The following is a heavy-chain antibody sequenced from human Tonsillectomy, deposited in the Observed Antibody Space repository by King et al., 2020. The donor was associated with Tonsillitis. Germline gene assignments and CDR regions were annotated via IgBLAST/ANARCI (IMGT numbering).Heavy chain of an antibody. CDR2: IYYSGST. J-gene: IGHJ3*02. V-gene: IGHV4-39*01. CDR1: GGSISSSSYY. D-gene: IGHD5-12*01. Sequence: QLQESGPGLVKPSETLSLTCTVSGGSISSSSYYWGWIRQPPGKGLEWIGSIYYSGSTYYNPSLKSRVTISVDTSKNQFSLKLSSVTAADTAVYYCARRSRDIVYDAFDIWGQGRMVTVSS. CDR3: ARRSRDIVYDAFDI.